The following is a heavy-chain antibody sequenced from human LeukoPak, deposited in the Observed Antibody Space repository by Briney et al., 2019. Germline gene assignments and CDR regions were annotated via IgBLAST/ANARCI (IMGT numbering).Heavy chain of an antibody. J-gene: IGHJ4*02. V-gene: IGHV3-21*01. CDR2: ISSSSSYI. CDR3: ARDQEGYIWGSYRPYYFDY. Sequence: GGSLRLSCAASGFTFSSYSMNWVRQAPGKGLEWVSSISSSSSYIYYADSVKGRFTISRDNAKNSLYLQMNSLRAEDTAVYYCARDQEGYIWGSYRPYYFDYWGQGTLATVSS. D-gene: IGHD3-16*02. CDR1: GFTFSSYS.